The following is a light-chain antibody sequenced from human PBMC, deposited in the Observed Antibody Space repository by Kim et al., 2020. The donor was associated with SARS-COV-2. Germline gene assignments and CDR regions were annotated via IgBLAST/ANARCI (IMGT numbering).Light chain of an antibody. CDR3: QSYDDNIWV. Sequence: GEAVIISCTRSRGGIVSDFVQWFQQRPGSSPTTVIYEDHKRPSGVPDRFSGSVDSSSNSASLTISGLRAEDEADYYCQSYDDNIWVFGGGTQLTVL. CDR1: RGGIVSDF. V-gene: IGLV6-57*01. J-gene: IGLJ3*02. CDR2: EDH.